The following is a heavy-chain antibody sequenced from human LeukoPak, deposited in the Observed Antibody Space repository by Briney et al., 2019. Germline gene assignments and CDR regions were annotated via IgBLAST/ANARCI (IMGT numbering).Heavy chain of an antibody. CDR1: GYTFTGYY. D-gene: IGHD5-18*01. Sequence: ASVNVSCKASGYTFTGYYMHWVRQAPGQGLEWMGWINPNSGGTNYAQKFQGRVTMTRDTSISTAYMELSRLRSDDTAVYYCAKDTAITLAGYYYYYYYMDVWGKGTTVTVSS. CDR3: AKDTAITLAGYYYYYYYMDV. J-gene: IGHJ6*03. V-gene: IGHV1-2*02. CDR2: INPNSGGT.